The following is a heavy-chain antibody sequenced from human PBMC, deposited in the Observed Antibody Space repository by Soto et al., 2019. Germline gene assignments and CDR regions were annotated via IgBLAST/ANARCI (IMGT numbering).Heavy chain of an antibody. CDR3: AKDTTYYDTRGHPDAMDV. CDR2: LSAPGVTT. D-gene: IGHD3-22*01. J-gene: IGHJ6*02. V-gene: IGHV3-23*01. Sequence: PGGSLRLSCAASGFVFSSYAMTWDRQAPGKGLEWVSTLSAPGVTTYYADSVQGRFTISRDNSKNTLYLLMDSLRAEDTAVYYCAKDTTYYDTRGHPDAMDVWGQGTTVTVSS. CDR1: GFVFSSYA.